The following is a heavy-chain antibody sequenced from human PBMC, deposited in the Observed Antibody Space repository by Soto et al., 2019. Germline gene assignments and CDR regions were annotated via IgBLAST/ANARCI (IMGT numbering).Heavy chain of an antibody. CDR1: GYTFTGYY. D-gene: IGHD3-22*01. J-gene: IGHJ3*02. CDR2: INPNSGGT. CDR3: ARTLDSSGYRAFDI. V-gene: IGHV1-2*02. Sequence: ASVKVSCKASGYTFTGYYMHWVRQAPGQGPEWMGWINPNSGGTNYAQKFQGRVTMTRDTSISTAYMELNRLRSDDTAVYYCARTLDSSGYRAFDIWGPGTMVTLSS.